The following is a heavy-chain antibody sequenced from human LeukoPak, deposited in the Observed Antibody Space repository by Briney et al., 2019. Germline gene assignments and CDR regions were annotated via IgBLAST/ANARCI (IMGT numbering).Heavy chain of an antibody. CDR1: GFIVSSNY. D-gene: IGHD6-13*01. CDR2: IYSGGST. V-gene: IGHV3-53*05. CDR3: AKEGYSSSSPPGYYYGMDV. Sequence: GGSLRLSCAASGFIVSSNYMNWVRQAPGKGLEWVSVIYSGGSTYYADSVKGRFTISRDNSKNTLYLQMNSLRAEDTAVYYCAKEGYSSSSPPGYYYGMDVWGQGTTVTVSS. J-gene: IGHJ6*02.